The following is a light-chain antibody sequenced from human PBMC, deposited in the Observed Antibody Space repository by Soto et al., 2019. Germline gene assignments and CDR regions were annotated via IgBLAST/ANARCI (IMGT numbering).Light chain of an antibody. CDR2: AAS. J-gene: IGKJ4*01. CDR3: QQSYSPLRS. V-gene: IGKV1-39*01. CDR1: QSISTY. Sequence: DIQMTQSPSSLSASVGDRVTISCRASQSISTYSSWYQQKPGKAPNLLIYAASSLESGVPSRFSGSGSGTDFTLTISSLQPEDFATYYCQQSYSPLRSFGGGTKVEIK.